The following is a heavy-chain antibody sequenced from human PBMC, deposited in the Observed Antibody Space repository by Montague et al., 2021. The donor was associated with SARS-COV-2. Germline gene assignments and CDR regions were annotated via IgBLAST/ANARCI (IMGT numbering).Heavy chain of an antibody. CDR3: ARDPTYGSGSFQSGFFDY. Sequence: SLRLSCAASGFSFSSYGMHWVRQAPGKGLERVAVIWYDGSNKYYADSVKGRFTISRDNSKNTLYLQMNSLRAEDTAVYYCARDPTYGSGSFQSGFFDYWGQGTLVTVSS. CDR2: IWYDGSNK. V-gene: IGHV3-33*01. CDR1: GFSFSSYG. J-gene: IGHJ4*02. D-gene: IGHD3-10*01.